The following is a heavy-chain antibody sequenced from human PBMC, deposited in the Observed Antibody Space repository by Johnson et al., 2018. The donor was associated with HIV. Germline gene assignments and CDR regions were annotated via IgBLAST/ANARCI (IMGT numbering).Heavy chain of an antibody. Sequence: VQLVESGGGLVQPGGSLRLSCAASGFTFSSYAMSWVRQAPGKGLEWVSAISGSGGSTYYADSVKGRVTISRDNSQNTLYLQMNRLRAENKAVYYCAKGATYYYGSGSYYTGSAFDIWGQGTMVTVSS. D-gene: IGHD3-10*01. CDR1: GFTFSSYA. CDR3: AKGATYYYGSGSYYTGSAFDI. CDR2: ISGSGGST. V-gene: IGHV3-23*04. J-gene: IGHJ3*02.